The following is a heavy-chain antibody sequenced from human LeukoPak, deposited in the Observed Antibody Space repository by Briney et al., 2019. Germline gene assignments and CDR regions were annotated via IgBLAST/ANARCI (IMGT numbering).Heavy chain of an antibody. CDR3: ARVLVAGSGSYYIPAGYMDV. CDR1: GYTFTSYA. CDR2: INAGNGNT. Sequence: ASVKVSCKASGYTFTSYAMHWVRQAPGQRLEWMGWINAGNGNTKYSQEFQGRVTITRDTSASTAYMELSSLRSEDMAVYYCARVLVAGSGSYYIPAGYMDVWGKGTTVTVSS. J-gene: IGHJ6*03. D-gene: IGHD3-10*01. V-gene: IGHV1-3*03.